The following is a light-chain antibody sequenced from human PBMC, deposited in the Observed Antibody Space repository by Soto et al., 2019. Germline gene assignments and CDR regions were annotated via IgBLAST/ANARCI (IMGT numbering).Light chain of an antibody. Sequence: QPVLTQPASVSGSPGQSITISCTGTSSDVGGYNYVSWYQQHPGKAPKLMIYDVSNRPSGVSNRFSGCKSGNTASLTISGLQAEDEADYYCSSYTSSSTHVVFGGGTKVTVL. V-gene: IGLV2-14*01. CDR1: SSDVGGYNY. CDR3: SSYTSSSTHVV. J-gene: IGLJ2*01. CDR2: DVS.